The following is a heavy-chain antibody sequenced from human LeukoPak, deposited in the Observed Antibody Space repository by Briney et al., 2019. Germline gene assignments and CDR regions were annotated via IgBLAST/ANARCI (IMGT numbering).Heavy chain of an antibody. CDR3: ARVTTAMVSYYFDY. CDR1: GGSISSGGYY. J-gene: IGHJ4*02. D-gene: IGHD5-18*01. Sequence: PSETLSLTCTDSGGSISSGGYYWSWIRQHPGKGLEWIGYIYYSGSTYYNPSLKSRVTISVDTSKNQFSLKLSSVTAADTAVYYCARVTTAMVSYYFDYWGQGTLVTVSS. CDR2: IYYSGST. V-gene: IGHV4-31*03.